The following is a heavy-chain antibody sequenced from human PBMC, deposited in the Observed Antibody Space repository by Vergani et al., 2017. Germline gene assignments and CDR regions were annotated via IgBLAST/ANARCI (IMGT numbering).Heavy chain of an antibody. CDR3: ARDRTETTDDAFDI. Sequence: VHLVQSGAEMKKPGSSVKVSCKSSGGNFGSFGFSWVRQAPGQGLEWMGRSVPILDITNYAQMFMGRVSITADKSTGTLYLDLSDLRSADTAMYYCARDRTETTDDAFDIWGQGTLVSVSS. CDR2: SVPILDIT. J-gene: IGHJ3*02. D-gene: IGHD1-14*01. CDR1: GGNFGSFG. V-gene: IGHV1-69*09.